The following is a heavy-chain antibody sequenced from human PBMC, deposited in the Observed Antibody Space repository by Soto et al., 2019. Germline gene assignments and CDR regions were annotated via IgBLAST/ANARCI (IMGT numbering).Heavy chain of an antibody. CDR3: ARYALHSSSYVGS. V-gene: IGHV4-39*01. Sequence: SETLSLTCTVSGGSISSSSYYWGWIRQPPGKGLEWIGSIYYSGNTYYNPSLKSRVTRSVYTSKNQFSLKLSSVTAADTAVYYCARYALHSSSYVGSWGQGTLVTVSS. CDR2: IYYSGNT. J-gene: IGHJ4*02. D-gene: IGHD3-22*01. CDR1: GGSISSSSYY.